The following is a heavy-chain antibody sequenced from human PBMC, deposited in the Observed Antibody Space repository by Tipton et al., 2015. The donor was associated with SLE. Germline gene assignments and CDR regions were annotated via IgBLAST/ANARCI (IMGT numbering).Heavy chain of an antibody. D-gene: IGHD3-10*01. CDR2: INHSGST. J-gene: IGHJ4*02. CDR3: ARLYYGLRGGY. Sequence: TLSLTCAVSGGSISSSNWWSWVRQPPGKGLEWIGEINHSGSTNYNPSLKSRVTISVDTSKNQFSLKLSSVTAADTAVYYCARLYYGLRGGYWGQGTLVTVSS. V-gene: IGHV4-4*02. CDR1: GGSISSSNW.